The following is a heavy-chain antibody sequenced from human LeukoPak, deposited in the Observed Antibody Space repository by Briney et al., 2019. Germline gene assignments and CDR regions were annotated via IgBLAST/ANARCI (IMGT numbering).Heavy chain of an antibody. CDR1: GFTFRSYW. D-gene: IGHD6-19*01. J-gene: IGHJ4*02. Sequence: GGSLRLSCAAPGFTFRSYWMHWVRQAPGKGLVWVSRINSDGSSTSYADSVKGRFTISRDKAKNSLYLQMNSLRAEDTAVYYCARGIAVAGIGFDYWGQGTLVTVSS. CDR3: ARGIAVAGIGFDY. V-gene: IGHV3-74*01. CDR2: INSDGSST.